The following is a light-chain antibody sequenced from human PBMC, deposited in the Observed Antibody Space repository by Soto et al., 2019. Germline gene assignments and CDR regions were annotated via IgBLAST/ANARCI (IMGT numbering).Light chain of an antibody. CDR2: DVS. V-gene: IGLV2-14*01. CDR1: SSDVGVYNY. J-gene: IGLJ2*01. Sequence: QSALTQPASVSGSPGQSITISCTGTSSDVGVYNYVSWYQQHPGKAPKLMIYDVSNRHSGVSNRFSGSKSGNTASLTISWLQAEDEADYYCISYTSSSTLVVFGGGTKLTVL. CDR3: ISYTSSSTLVV.